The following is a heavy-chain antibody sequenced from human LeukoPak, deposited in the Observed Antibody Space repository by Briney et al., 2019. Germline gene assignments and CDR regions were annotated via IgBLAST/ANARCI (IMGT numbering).Heavy chain of an antibody. Sequence: GGSLRLSCAASGFTVSSNYMSWVRKAPGTGLEWDSVIYSGGSTYYADSVKGRFTICRDNSTYTLYLHMNSLRAEDAAVYYGARGSRSSGWFDYWGQGTLVTVSS. CDR1: GFTVSSNY. D-gene: IGHD6-19*01. CDR2: IYSGGST. CDR3: ARGSRSSGWFDY. J-gene: IGHJ4*02. V-gene: IGHV3-53*01.